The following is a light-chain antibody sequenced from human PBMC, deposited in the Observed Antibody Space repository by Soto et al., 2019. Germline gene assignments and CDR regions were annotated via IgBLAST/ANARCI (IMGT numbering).Light chain of an antibody. Sequence: QPVLTQSPSASASLGASVKLTCTLSSGHSSYAIAWHQQQPEKGPRYLMKLNSDGSHSKGDGIPDRFSGSSSGAERYLTISSLQFEDEGDYYCQTWGTGIQVFGGGTKLTVL. V-gene: IGLV4-69*01. CDR3: QTWGTGIQV. CDR2: LNSDGSH. J-gene: IGLJ3*02. CDR1: SGHSSYA.